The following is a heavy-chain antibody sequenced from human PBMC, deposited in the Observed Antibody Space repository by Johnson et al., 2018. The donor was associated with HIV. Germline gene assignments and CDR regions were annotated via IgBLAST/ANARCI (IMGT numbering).Heavy chain of an antibody. CDR3: AKEEEDAFDI. V-gene: IGHV3-33*06. CDR1: GFTFSSYG. CDR2: IWYDGSNK. Sequence: QEQLVESGGGVVQPGRSLRLSCAASGFTFSSYGMHWVRQAPGKGLEWVAVIWYDGSNKYYADSVKGRFTISRNNSKNTLYLQMNSLRAEDTAWYYCAKEEEDAFDIWGQGTMVTVSS. J-gene: IGHJ3*02.